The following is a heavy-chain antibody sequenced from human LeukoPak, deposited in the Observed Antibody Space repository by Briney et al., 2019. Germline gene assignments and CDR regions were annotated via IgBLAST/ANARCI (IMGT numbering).Heavy chain of an antibody. J-gene: IGHJ3*01. V-gene: IGHV4-61*02. CDR3: ARENYGGQSLF. D-gene: IGHD4-23*01. CDR2: IYTSGST. CDR1: GGSISSGSYY. Sequence: SETLSLTCTVSGGSISSGSYYWSWIRQPAGKGLEWIGRIYTSGSTNYNPSLKSRVTISVDTSKNQFSLKLSSVTAADTAVYYCARENYGGQSLFWGQGTMVTVSS.